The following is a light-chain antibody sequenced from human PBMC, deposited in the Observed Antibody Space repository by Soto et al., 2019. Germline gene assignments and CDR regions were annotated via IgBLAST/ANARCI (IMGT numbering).Light chain of an antibody. CDR2: KAS. J-gene: IGKJ1*01. V-gene: IGKV1-5*03. CDR3: QQYNSYSWT. Sequence: DIQMTQSPSTLSGSVGDRVTITCLASQTIGIWLAWYQQKPGKAPNLLIYKASSLESGVPSRFSGSGSGTEFTLTISSLQPDDFATYYCQQYNSYSWTFGQGTKVDIK. CDR1: QTIGIW.